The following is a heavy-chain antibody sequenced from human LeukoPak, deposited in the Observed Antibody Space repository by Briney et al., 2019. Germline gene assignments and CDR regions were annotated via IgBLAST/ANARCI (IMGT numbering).Heavy chain of an antibody. CDR2: VNSDGSFT. J-gene: IGHJ4*02. D-gene: IGHD2-21*01. Sequence: GGSLRLSCAASGFTFSSYWMHWVRHAPGKGLVWVSRVNSDGSFTTYADSVKGRFTISTDNAKNTVYLQMNSLRAEDMAVYYCARGRIGMMDLWGQGTLVTVSS. CDR3: ARGRIGMMDL. CDR1: GFTFSSYW. V-gene: IGHV3-74*03.